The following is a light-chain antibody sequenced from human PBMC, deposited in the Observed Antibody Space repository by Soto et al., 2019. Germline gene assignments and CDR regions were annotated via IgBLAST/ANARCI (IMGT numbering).Light chain of an antibody. CDR2: GAS. J-gene: IGKJ1*01. CDR3: QQYGTSPPWT. V-gene: IGKV3D-20*01. CDR1: QSVSSNY. Sequence: EIVLTQSPATLSLSPWERAALSCGASQSVSSNYLAWYQQKPGLAPRLLIYGASSRATGIPDRFSGGGSGTDFTLTISRLEPEDFAVYYCQQYGTSPPWTFGQGTKVDIK.